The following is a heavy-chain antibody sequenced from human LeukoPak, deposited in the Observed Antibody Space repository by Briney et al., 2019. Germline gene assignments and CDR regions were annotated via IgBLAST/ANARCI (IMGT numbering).Heavy chain of an antibody. CDR2: IRYDGSNK. Sequence: GGSLRLSCAASGFTFSSYGMHWVRQAPGKGLEWVAFIRYDGSNKYYADSVKGRFTISRDNSKNTLYLQMNSLRAEDTAVYYCAKGSRVAATGPYDYWGQGTLVTVSS. J-gene: IGHJ4*02. CDR3: AKGSRVAATGPYDY. V-gene: IGHV3-30*02. CDR1: GFTFSSYG. D-gene: IGHD2-15*01.